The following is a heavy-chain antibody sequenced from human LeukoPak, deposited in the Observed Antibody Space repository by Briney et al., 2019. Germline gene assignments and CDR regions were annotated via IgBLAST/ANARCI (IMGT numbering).Heavy chain of an antibody. Sequence: PGGSLRLSCTASGFTFSNYWMSWVRQTPERGLEWVANIKQDGSEKVYVDSVKGRFTISRDNAKNSLYLQMNSLRAEDTAVYYCVGLGENYWGQGTLVTVSS. CDR3: VGLGENY. J-gene: IGHJ4*02. D-gene: IGHD3-10*01. CDR2: IKQDGSEK. CDR1: GFTFSNYW. V-gene: IGHV3-7*02.